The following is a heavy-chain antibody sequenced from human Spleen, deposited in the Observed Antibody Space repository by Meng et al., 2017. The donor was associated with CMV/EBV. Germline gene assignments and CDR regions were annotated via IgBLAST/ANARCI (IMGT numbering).Heavy chain of an antibody. Sequence: ASVKVSCKASGYTFTSYYMHWVRQAPGQGLEWMGIINPSGGSTSYAQKFQGRVTITADKSTSTAYMELSSLRSEDTAVYYCARQGGVAGTEAYGMDVWGQGTTVTVSS. CDR2: INPSGGST. D-gene: IGHD6-19*01. J-gene: IGHJ6*02. CDR1: GYTFTSYY. V-gene: IGHV1-46*01. CDR3: ARQGGVAGTEAYGMDV.